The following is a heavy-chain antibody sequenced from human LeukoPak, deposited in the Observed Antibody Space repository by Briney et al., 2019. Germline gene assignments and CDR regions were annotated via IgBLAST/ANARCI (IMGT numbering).Heavy chain of an antibody. V-gene: IGHV3-49*03. Sequence: RSLRLSCTASGFTFGDYTMSWFRQAPGKGLEWGGFIRSKAYGGTTEYAASVKGRFTISRDDSKSIAYLQMNSLKTEDTAVYYCTRDEQQLEAFDYWGQGTLVTVSS. CDR2: IRSKAYGGTT. CDR3: TRDEQQLEAFDY. CDR1: GFTFGDYT. D-gene: IGHD6-13*01. J-gene: IGHJ4*02.